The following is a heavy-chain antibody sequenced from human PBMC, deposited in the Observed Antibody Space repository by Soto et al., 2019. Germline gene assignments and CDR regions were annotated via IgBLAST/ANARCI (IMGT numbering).Heavy chain of an antibody. J-gene: IGHJ4*02. CDR2: ISGSDDIT. V-gene: IGHV3-23*01. CDR3: ARRSSSSTFDY. Sequence: EVQLLESGGGLVQPGESLRLSCAASGFTFSSYAMSWVRQAPGKGLEWVAVISGSDDITYYADSVKGRFTISRDNSKNTLYMQMTRLRAEDTAVYYCARRSSSSTFDYWGEGTLVTVSS. D-gene: IGHD6-6*01. CDR1: GFTFSSYA.